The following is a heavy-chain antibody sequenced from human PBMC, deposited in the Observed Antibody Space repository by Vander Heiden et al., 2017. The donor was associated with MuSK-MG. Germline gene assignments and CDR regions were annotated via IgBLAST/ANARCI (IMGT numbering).Heavy chain of an antibody. J-gene: IGHJ3*02. Sequence: QLQLQESGPGLVKPSETLSPTCTVSGASISSSSYYWSWIRQPPGKGLEWCGRVPYSGSTYDNPSPNSRVTISVDTSKNQFSLKLSSVTAADPAVYYCARDEGYCSGGSCYFGFCGANDAFDIWGEGTMVTVAS. V-gene: IGHV4-39*07. D-gene: IGHD2-15*01. CDR3: ARDEGYCSGGSCYFGFCGANDAFDI. CDR1: GASISSSSYY. CDR2: VPYSGST.